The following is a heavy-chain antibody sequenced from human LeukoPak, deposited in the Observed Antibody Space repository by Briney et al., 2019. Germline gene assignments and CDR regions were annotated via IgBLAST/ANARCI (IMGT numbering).Heavy chain of an antibody. Sequence: SETLSLTCTVSGYSISSGYYWGWIRQPPGKGLEWIGSIYHSGSTYYNPSLKSRVTISVDTSKNQFSLKLSSVTAADTAVYYCARGRYYDMSRARFSSNYYYYMDVWGKGTTVTISS. CDR1: GYSISSGYY. J-gene: IGHJ6*03. CDR2: IYHSGST. D-gene: IGHD3-9*01. V-gene: IGHV4-38-2*02. CDR3: ARGRYYDMSRARFSSNYYYYMDV.